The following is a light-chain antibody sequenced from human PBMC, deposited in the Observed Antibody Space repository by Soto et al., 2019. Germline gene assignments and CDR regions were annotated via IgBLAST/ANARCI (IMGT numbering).Light chain of an antibody. Sequence: SSELTQPPSVSVAPGQTARITCGGNNIGSKSVHWYQQKPGQAPVLVVYDDSDRLSGIPERFSGSNSGNTATLTISRVEAGDEADYYCQVWDSSSDLLVFGGGTKLTVL. CDR1: NIGSKS. J-gene: IGLJ2*01. V-gene: IGLV3-21*02. CDR3: QVWDSSSDLLV. CDR2: DDS.